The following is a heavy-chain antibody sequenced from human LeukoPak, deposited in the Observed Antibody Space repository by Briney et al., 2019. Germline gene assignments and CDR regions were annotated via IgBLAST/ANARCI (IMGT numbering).Heavy chain of an antibody. D-gene: IGHD2-21*02. Sequence: PSETLSLTCAVYGGSFSGYYWSWIRQPPGKGLEWIGEINHSGSTNYNPSLKSRVTISVDTSKNQFSLKLSSVTAADTAVYYCARGRAYCGGDCFDILGVDYWGQGTLVTVSS. J-gene: IGHJ4*02. CDR3: ARGRAYCGGDCFDILGVDY. CDR2: INHSGST. V-gene: IGHV4-34*01. CDR1: GGSFSGYY.